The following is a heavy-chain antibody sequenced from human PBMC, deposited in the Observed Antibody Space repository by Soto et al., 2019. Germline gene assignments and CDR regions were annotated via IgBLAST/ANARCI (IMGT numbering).Heavy chain of an antibody. J-gene: IGHJ4*02. CDR1: GFTFSSYA. V-gene: IGHV3-23*01. CDR3: AKSPRENDYGDFPESLYFDY. Sequence: GGSLRLSCAASGFTFSSYAMSWVRQAPGKGLEWVSAISGSGGSTYYAASVKGRFTISRDNSKNTLYLQMNSLRAEDTAVYYCAKSPRENDYGDFPESLYFDYWGQGTLVTVSS. D-gene: IGHD4-17*01. CDR2: ISGSGGST.